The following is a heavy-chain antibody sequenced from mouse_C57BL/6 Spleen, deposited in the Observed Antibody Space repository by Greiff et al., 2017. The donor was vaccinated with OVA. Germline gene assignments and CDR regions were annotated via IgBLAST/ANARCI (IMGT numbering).Heavy chain of an antibody. CDR2: INPNYGTT. CDR3: ARRWDYDWFAY. D-gene: IGHD2-4*01. J-gene: IGHJ3*01. V-gene: IGHV1-39*01. Sequence: EVHLVESGPELVKPGASVKISCKASGYSFTDYNMNWVKQSNGKSLEWIGVINPNYGTTSYNQKFKGKATLTVDQSSSTAYMQLNSLTSEDSSVYYCARRWDYDWFAYWGQGTLVTVSA. CDR1: GYSFTDYN.